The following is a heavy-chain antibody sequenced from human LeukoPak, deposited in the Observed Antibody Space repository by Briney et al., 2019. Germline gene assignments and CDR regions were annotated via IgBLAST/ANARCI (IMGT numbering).Heavy chain of an antibody. D-gene: IGHD2-15*01. Sequence: GGSLRLSCAASGFTFSSYNMIWVRQAPGKGLEWVSSINGRGGLIYYADSVKGRFTISRDNAKNSLYLQMNSLRAEDTAVYYCARAGGVVAATDYYFDYWGQGTLVTVSS. J-gene: IGHJ4*02. V-gene: IGHV3-21*04. CDR2: INGRGGLI. CDR1: GFTFSSYN. CDR3: ARAGGVVAATDYYFDY.